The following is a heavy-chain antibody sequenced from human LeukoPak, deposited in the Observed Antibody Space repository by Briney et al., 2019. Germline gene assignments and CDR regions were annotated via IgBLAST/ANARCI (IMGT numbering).Heavy chain of an antibody. CDR1: GFTFSSYW. D-gene: IGHD3-10*01. CDR2: VKEDGTQK. V-gene: IGHV3-7*03. J-gene: IGHJ4*02. CDR3: ARGGSAPDY. Sequence: GGSLRLSCVASGFTFSSYWMSWVRQAPGKGLEWVANVKEDGTQKYSVDSVGGRFTISRDDAKNSLYLQMNSLRTEDTAVYYCARGGSAPDYWGQGTLVTVSS.